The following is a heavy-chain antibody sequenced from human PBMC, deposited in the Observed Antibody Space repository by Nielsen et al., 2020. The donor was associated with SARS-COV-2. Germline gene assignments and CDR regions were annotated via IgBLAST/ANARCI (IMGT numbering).Heavy chain of an antibody. CDR2: IYYSGST. D-gene: IGHD3-3*01. J-gene: IGHJ5*02. Sequence: WIRQPPGKGLEWIGYIYYSGSTYYNPSLKSRVTISVDTSKNQLSLKLSSVTAADTAVYYCARVITYYDFWSGYHPGWFDPWGQGTLVTVSS. CDR3: ARVITYYDFWSGYHPGWFDP. V-gene: IGHV4-31*02.